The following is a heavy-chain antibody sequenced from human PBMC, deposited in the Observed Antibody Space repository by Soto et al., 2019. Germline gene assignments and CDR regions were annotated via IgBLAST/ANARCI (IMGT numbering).Heavy chain of an antibody. CDR1: GFTFSSYS. CDR3: ARGQWLSPRFDY. D-gene: IGHD6-19*01. V-gene: IGHV3-64*01. J-gene: IGHJ4*02. CDR2: ISSNGGRT. Sequence: GGSLRLSYADAGFTFSSYSMNWVRQAPGKGLEYVSAISSNGGRTYYANSVKGRFTISRDNSKNTLYLQMGSLRAEDMAVYYCARGQWLSPRFDYWGQGTLVTVS.